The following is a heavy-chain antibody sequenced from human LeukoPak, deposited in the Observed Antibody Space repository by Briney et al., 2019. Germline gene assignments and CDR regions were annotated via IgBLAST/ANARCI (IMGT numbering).Heavy chain of an antibody. D-gene: IGHD6-19*01. V-gene: IGHV4-38-2*02. Sequence: SETLSLTCTVSGYSISSGYYWGWIGQPPGKGLEWTGSIDHSGSTYYNPSLKSRITISVDTSKNQFSLKLSSVTAADTAVYYCARDSALAQAVMFDYWGQGPLVPVSS. CDR3: ARDSALAQAVMFDY. J-gene: IGHJ4*02. CDR1: GYSISSGYY. CDR2: IDHSGST.